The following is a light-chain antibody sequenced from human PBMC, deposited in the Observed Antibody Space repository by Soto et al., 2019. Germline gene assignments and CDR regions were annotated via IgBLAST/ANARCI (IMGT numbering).Light chain of an antibody. V-gene: IGKV3-15*01. CDR3: QQHNDCPPYT. CDR1: QGVAYY. Sequence: EILMTQSPVTLSVSPGESATLSCRASQGVAYYLAWYQQKPGQAPRLLIYGASTRSNDIPARFSGSGFGTEFTLTIISLLSEEFSAYYCQQHNDCPPYTFGQGTKVHIK. J-gene: IGKJ2*01. CDR2: GAS.